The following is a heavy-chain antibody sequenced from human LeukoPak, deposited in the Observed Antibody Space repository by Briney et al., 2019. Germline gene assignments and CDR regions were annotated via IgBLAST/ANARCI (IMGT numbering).Heavy chain of an antibody. Sequence: GRSLRLSCAASGFTFGDYAMHWVRQAPGKGLEWVSDISWNSGTIGYADSVKGRFTISRDNAKNSLYLEMNSLRAEDTALYYCAKSSNKEYNNIWGYYVDYWGQGTLVTVSS. CDR1: GFTFGDYA. J-gene: IGHJ4*02. CDR3: AKSSNKEYNNIWGYYVDY. CDR2: ISWNSGTI. D-gene: IGHD6-13*01. V-gene: IGHV3-9*01.